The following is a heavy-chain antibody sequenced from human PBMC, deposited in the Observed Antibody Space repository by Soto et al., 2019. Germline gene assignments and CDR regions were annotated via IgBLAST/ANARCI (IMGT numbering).Heavy chain of an antibody. D-gene: IGHD3-9*01. V-gene: IGHV4-34*01. CDR2: INHSGST. J-gene: IGHJ5*02. CDR1: GGSFSGYY. Sequence: SETLSLTCAVYGGSFSGYYWSWIRQPPGKGLEWIGEINHSGSTNYNPSLKSRVTISVDTSKNQFSLKLSSVTAADTAVYYCARGGPSILPHHKNWFVPWGQGTLVTVSS. CDR3: ARGGPSILPHHKNWFVP.